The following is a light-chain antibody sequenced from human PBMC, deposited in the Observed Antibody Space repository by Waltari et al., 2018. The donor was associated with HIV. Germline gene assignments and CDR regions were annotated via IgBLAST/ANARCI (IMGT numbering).Light chain of an antibody. CDR3: CSYAGSDTLV. CDR1: SSHVGTYNL. Sequence: HSALTQPASVSGSPGQSLTISCTGTSSHVGTYNLVPWYQQHPGKAPKLLIYEVKRRPSGLSDRFSGSKSGNTASLTVSGLQAEDEAIYYCCSYAGSDTLVFGGGNSLTIL. J-gene: IGLJ3*02. CDR2: EVK. V-gene: IGLV2-23*02.